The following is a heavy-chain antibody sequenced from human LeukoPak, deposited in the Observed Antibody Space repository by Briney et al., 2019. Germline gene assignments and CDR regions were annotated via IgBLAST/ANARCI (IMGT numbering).Heavy chain of an antibody. CDR1: GFTFSTYS. D-gene: IGHD3-16*01. J-gene: IGHJ3*02. V-gene: IGHV3-21*06. CDR3: AREGIGDRVEAFDI. Sequence: GGSLRLSCVASGFTFSTYSMNWVRQAPGKGLEWVSSISETSRDIYYADAVKGRFTISRDNAKNSLYLQVNSLRAEDTAVYYCAREGIGDRVEAFDIWGQGTMLTVSS. CDR2: ISETSRDI.